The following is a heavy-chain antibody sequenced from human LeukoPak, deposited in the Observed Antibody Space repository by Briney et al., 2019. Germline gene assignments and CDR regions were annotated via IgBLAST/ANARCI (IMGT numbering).Heavy chain of an antibody. CDR1: GFTFSSYS. J-gene: IGHJ4*02. CDR2: IRYDGRNI. D-gene: IGHD2-15*01. CDR3: AKDVSATLDS. Sequence: AGGSLRLSCAASGFTFSSYSMNWVRQAPGKGLEWVAFIRYDGRNINYADSVKGRFTISRDDSKNTLYLQMNSLRAEDTAVYYCAKDVSATLDSWGQGTLVTVSS. V-gene: IGHV3-30*02.